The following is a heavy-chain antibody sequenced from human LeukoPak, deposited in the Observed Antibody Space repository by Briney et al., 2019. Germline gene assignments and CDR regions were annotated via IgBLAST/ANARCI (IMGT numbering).Heavy chain of an antibody. V-gene: IGHV3-53*01. CDR1: GFTVSNNY. CDR3: ARGTTPYFQH. D-gene: IGHD1-1*01. Sequence: GGSLRLSCVASGFTVSNNYMSWVRQAPGKGLEWVSVIYRGDSTYYADSVKGRFTISRDNSENTLYLQMNSLRVEDTAVYYCARGTTPYFQHWGQGTLVTVSS. CDR2: IYRGDST. J-gene: IGHJ1*01.